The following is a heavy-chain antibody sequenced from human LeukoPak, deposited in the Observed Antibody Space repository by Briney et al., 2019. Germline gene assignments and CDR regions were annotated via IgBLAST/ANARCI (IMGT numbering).Heavy chain of an antibody. Sequence: SVKVSCKASGGTFSSYAISWGRQAPGQGLEWMGGIIPIFGTANYAQKFQGRVTITADKSTSTAYMELSSLRSEDTAVYYCARASSGWYYYYYYMDVWGKGTTVTVSS. J-gene: IGHJ6*03. CDR3: ARASSGWYYYYYYMDV. V-gene: IGHV1-69*06. CDR1: GGTFSSYA. D-gene: IGHD6-19*01. CDR2: IIPIFGTA.